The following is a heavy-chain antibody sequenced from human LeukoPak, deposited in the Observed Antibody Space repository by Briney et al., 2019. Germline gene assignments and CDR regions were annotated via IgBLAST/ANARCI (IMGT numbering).Heavy chain of an antibody. CDR3: ASKATRLENAFDI. V-gene: IGHV4-4*02. J-gene: IGHJ3*02. Sequence: PSGTLSLTCAVSGGSISSSNWWSWVRRPPGKGLEWVGEIYHSGSTNSNPSLKSRVTISVDKSKNQFSLKLSSVTAADTAVYYCASKATRLENAFDIWGQGTMVTVSS. CDR1: GGSISSSNW. D-gene: IGHD4-11*01. CDR2: IYHSGST.